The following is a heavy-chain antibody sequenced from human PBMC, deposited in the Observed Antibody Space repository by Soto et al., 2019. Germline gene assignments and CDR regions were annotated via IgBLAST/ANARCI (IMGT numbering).Heavy chain of an antibody. D-gene: IGHD3-10*01. J-gene: IGHJ4*02. V-gene: IGHV1-8*01. CDR2: MNPNSGNT. CDR3: AREDYYGSGSSDY. Sequence: QVQLVQSGAEVKKPGASVKVSCKASGYTFTSYDINWVRQATGQGLEWMGWMNPNSGNTGYAQKCQGRVXXPXNXSISTAYMELSSLRSEDTAVYYCAREDYYGSGSSDYWGQGPLVTVS. CDR1: GYTFTSYD.